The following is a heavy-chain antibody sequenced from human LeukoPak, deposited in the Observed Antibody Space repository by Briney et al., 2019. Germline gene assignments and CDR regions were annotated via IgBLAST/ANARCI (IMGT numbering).Heavy chain of an antibody. J-gene: IGHJ4*02. D-gene: IGHD5/OR15-5a*01. Sequence: GGSLRLSCAASGFSFTNYWMHWVRQAPGKGLVGVSHINSDGSATRYADSVKGRFTISRDNAMNTLYLQMNSLRGEDTAVYYCVRGDLRLPRSTPDYWGQGTLVTVSS. V-gene: IGHV3-74*01. CDR2: INSDGSAT. CDR1: GFSFTNYW. CDR3: VRGDLRLPRSTPDY.